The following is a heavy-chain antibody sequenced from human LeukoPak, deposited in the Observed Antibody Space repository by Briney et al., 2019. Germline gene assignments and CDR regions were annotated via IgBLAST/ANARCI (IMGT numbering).Heavy chain of an antibody. CDR2: IFYSGST. J-gene: IGHJ4*02. CDR3: GRARGYSYAFDY. CDR1: GGSISSSSYY. Sequence: PSETLSLTCTVSGGSISSSSYYWGWIRQPPGKGLEWIGSIFYSGSTYYNPSLKSRVTISVDTSKNQFSVKLNSVTAADTAVYYCGRARGYSYAFDYWGQGTLVTVSS. D-gene: IGHD5-18*01. V-gene: IGHV4-39*07.